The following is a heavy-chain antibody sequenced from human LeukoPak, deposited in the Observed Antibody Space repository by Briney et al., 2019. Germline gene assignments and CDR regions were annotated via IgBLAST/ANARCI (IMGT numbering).Heavy chain of an antibody. D-gene: IGHD1-26*01. Sequence: SETLSLTCTVSGGSISSSSYYWGWIRQPPGKGLEWIGYIYYSGSTNYNPSLKSRVTISVDTSKNQFSLKLSSVTAADTAVYYCARDPPFRGSYQGAFDIWGQGTMVTVSS. J-gene: IGHJ3*02. CDR2: IYYSGST. V-gene: IGHV4-61*01. CDR3: ARDPPFRGSYQGAFDI. CDR1: GGSISSSSYY.